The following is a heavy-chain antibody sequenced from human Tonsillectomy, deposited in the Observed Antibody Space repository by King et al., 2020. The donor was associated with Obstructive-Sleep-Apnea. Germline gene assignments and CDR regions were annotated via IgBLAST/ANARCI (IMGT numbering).Heavy chain of an antibody. J-gene: IGHJ6*02. D-gene: IGHD2-15*01. Sequence: QLVQSGAEVKKPGASVKVSCKASGYTFTGYYMHWVRQAPGQGFEWMGWINPNSGGTNYAQKFQGWVTMTRDTSISTAYMELSRLRSDDTAVYYCARGALPATYYIMDVWGQGTTVNVSS. CDR3: ARGALPATYYIMDV. CDR1: GYTFTGYY. CDR2: INPNSGGT. V-gene: IGHV1-2*04.